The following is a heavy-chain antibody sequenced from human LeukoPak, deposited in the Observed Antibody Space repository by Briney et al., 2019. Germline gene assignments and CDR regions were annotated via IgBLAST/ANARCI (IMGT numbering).Heavy chain of an antibody. D-gene: IGHD5-12*01. CDR1: GFTFNDYG. Sequence: PGGSLRLSCAASGFTFNDYGMSWVRQAPGKGLEWVSGISWNGGDTGYVDSVKGRFTISRDNAKNSLYLQMNSLRAEDTALYYCAKLGGYDWGYMDVWGKGTTVTVSS. CDR2: ISWNGGDT. J-gene: IGHJ6*03. V-gene: IGHV3-20*04. CDR3: AKLGGYDWGYMDV.